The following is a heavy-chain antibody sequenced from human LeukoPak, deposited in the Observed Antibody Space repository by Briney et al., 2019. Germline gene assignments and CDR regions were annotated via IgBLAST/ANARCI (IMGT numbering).Heavy chain of an antibody. CDR1: GFSFSTYT. CDR2: IVASGGDT. D-gene: IGHD5-12*01. V-gene: IGHV3-23*01. J-gene: IGHJ4*02. Sequence: PGGSLRLSCAASGFSFSTYTMTWVRQAPGKGLEWVSGIVASGGDTFYADSVKGRFTISRDNSKNTLYLQMNSLRAEDTAVYYCARGDRVATFDYWGQGTLVTVSS. CDR3: ARGDRVATFDY.